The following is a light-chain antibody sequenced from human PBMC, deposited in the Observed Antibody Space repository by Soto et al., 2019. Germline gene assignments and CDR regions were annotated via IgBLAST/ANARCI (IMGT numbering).Light chain of an antibody. CDR2: DAS. CDR1: QSVKTY. V-gene: IGKV3-11*01. CDR3: QQRSNWPPVT. Sequence: EIVLTQSPATLSLSPGERATLSCSASQSVKTYLAWYQQKPGQAPRLLIYDASNRATGIPARFSGSGSGTDFTLTISSLEPEESAVYYCQQRSNWPPVTFGGGTKVEIK. J-gene: IGKJ4*01.